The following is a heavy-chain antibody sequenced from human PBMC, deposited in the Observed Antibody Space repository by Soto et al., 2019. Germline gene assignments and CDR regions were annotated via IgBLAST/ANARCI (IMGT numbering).Heavy chain of an antibody. D-gene: IGHD3-3*01. CDR2: IYYSGST. J-gene: IGHJ4*02. CDR1: GGSIGSYY. V-gene: IGHV4-59*08. CDR3: ARGGWRQIDY. Sequence: QVQLQESGPGLVKPSETLSLTCSVSGGSIGSYYWSWIRQPPGKGLEWIGYIYYSGSTNYNPSLSSRATLSVYTSKDLFPLTLRSVPAADTAVYYCARGGWRQIDYWGQGTLVTVSS.